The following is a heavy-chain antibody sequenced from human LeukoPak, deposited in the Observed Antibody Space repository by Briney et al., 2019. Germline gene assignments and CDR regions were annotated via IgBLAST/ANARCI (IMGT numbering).Heavy chain of an antibody. CDR2: INPNSGGT. J-gene: IGHJ3*02. CDR3: ARARLKDAFDI. V-gene: IGHV1-2*06. D-gene: IGHD3-22*01. CDR1: GYAFTGYY. Sequence: ASVRVSCKASGYAFTGYYMHWVRQAPGQGLEWMGRINPNSGGTNYAQKFQGRVTMTRDTSISTAYMELSWLRSDDTAVYYCARARLKDAFDIWGQGTMVTVSS.